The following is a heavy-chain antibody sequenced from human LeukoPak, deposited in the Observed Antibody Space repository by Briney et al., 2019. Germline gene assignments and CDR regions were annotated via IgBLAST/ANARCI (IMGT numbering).Heavy chain of an antibody. CDR3: ARVHGNSEIDY. CDR1: GGSISSGAYY. Sequence: SETLSLTCSVSGGSISSGAYYWSWIRQHPGRGLEWIGYIYYSGSTFYNPSLKSRVTISVDTSKNQFSLKLSSVTAADTAVYYCARVHGNSEIDYWGQGTLVTVSS. CDR2: IYYSGST. J-gene: IGHJ4*02. V-gene: IGHV4-31*03. D-gene: IGHD4-23*01.